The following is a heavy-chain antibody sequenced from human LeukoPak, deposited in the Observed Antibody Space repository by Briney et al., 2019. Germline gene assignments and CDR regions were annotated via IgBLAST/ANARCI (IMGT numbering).Heavy chain of an antibody. D-gene: IGHD4-17*01. Sequence: GGSLRLSCAASGFIFSSYSMNWVRQAPGKGLEWVSSISSSSSSDIYYADSVKGRFTISRDNAKNSLYLQMNSLRAEDTAVYYCARAPTVTTFGNWGQGTLVTVSS. CDR3: ARAPTVTTFGN. CDR1: GFIFSSYS. CDR2: ISSSSSSDI. V-gene: IGHV3-21*01. J-gene: IGHJ4*02.